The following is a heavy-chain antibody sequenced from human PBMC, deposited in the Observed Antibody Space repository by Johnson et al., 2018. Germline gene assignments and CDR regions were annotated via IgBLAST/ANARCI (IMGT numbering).Heavy chain of an antibody. CDR3: ARSLNGDLTLVDAFDI. V-gene: IGHV3-53*01. D-gene: IGHD4-17*01. Sequence: VQLVESGGGLIQPGGSLRLSCAASGFTVSSNYMSWVRQAPGKGLEWVSVIYSGGSTYYADSVKGRFPISRDNSKNTLYLQMNNLRAEDTAVYYCARSLNGDLTLVDAFDIWGQGTMVTVSS. J-gene: IGHJ3*02. CDR1: GFTVSSNY. CDR2: IYSGGST.